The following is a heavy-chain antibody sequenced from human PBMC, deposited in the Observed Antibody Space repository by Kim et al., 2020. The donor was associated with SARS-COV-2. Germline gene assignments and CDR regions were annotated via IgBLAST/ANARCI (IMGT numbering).Heavy chain of an antibody. CDR2: ISDSGVGT. V-gene: IGHV3-23*01. Sequence: GGSLRLSCAASGFTFSNYAISWVRQAPGKGLEWVSAISDSGVGTYYADSVKGRFTISIDNSKNTLYLQMHSLRAEDTAVYYCAKETKIRGDFITVDYWG. D-gene: IGHD3-10*01. J-gene: IGHJ4*01. CDR1: GFTFSNYA. CDR3: AKETKIRGDFITVDY.